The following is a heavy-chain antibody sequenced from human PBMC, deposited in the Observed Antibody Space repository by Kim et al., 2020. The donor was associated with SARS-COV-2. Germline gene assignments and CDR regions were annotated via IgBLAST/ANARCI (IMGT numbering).Heavy chain of an antibody. Sequence: ADSVKGRFTISRDNAKNSLYLQMNSLRAEDTAVYYCAREGSGDSGWYYFDYWGQGTLVTVSS. V-gene: IGHV3-11*05. D-gene: IGHD6-13*01. CDR3: AREGSGDSGWYYFDY. J-gene: IGHJ4*02.